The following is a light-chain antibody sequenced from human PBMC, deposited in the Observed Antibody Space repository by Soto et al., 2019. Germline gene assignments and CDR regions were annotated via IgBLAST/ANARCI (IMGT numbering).Light chain of an antibody. CDR2: GAS. CDR3: QQYGSSPYT. J-gene: IGKJ2*01. CDR1: QSVRSNY. V-gene: IGKV3-20*01. Sequence: EIVLTQSPGTLSLSPGERATLSCRASQSVRSNYLAWYRQKPGQAPRLLNYGASSRATGIPDRFSGSGSGTDFTLTISRLEPEDFAVYFCQQYGSSPYTFGQGTKLEIK.